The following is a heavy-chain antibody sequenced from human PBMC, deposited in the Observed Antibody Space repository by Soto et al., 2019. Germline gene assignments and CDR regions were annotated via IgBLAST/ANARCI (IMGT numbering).Heavy chain of an antibody. CDR1: GYTFTSYG. V-gene: IGHV1-18*01. D-gene: IGHD2-15*01. CDR2: ISAYNGNT. J-gene: IGHJ4*01. Sequence: QVQLVQSGAEVKKPGASVKVSCKASGYTFTSYGISWVRQAPGQGLEWMGWISAYNGNTNYAQKLQGRVTMTTDTATSTAYMELRSLSADDTAVYYWARGIHPYCSGGSCYPIDYWGQGTLVTVSS. CDR3: ARGIHPYCSGGSCYPIDY.